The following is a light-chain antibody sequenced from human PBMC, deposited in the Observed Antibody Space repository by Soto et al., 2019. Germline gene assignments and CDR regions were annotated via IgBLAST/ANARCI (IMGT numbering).Light chain of an antibody. Sequence: EIVMTQSPATLSVSPGERATLSCRASQSINSNLAWYQQKPGQTPRLLIYGASTRATGIPARFSGSGSETDFTLTISSLQSEGFAVYYCQQYNKWWTFGQGTKVEIK. CDR3: QQYNKWWT. CDR2: GAS. CDR1: QSINSN. J-gene: IGKJ1*01. V-gene: IGKV3-15*01.